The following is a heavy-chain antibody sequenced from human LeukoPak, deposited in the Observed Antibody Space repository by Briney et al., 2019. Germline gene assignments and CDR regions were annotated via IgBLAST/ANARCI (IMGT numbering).Heavy chain of an antibody. CDR3: ARGFLEWFALGGAFDI. J-gene: IGHJ3*02. D-gene: IGHD3-3*01. V-gene: IGHV3-7*01. CDR2: VQQDGSEK. CDR1: GFTFNSYW. Sequence: GSLRLSCAASGFTFNSYWMSWVRQAPRKGLEWVANVQQDGSEKYYVDSVKGRFTISRDNAKNSLYLQMNSLRAEDTAVYYCARGFLEWFALGGAFDIWGQGTMVTVSS.